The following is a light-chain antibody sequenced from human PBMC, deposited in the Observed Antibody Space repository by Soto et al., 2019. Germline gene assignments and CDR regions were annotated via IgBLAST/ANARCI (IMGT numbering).Light chain of an antibody. V-gene: IGLV1-51*01. CDR2: DNY. Sequence: QSVLTQPPSVSAAPGQNVTISCSGTSSNIGNNYVSWYQHLPGTAPRILIYDNYKRPSGIPDRFSGFKSGTSATLGITGLQTGDEAAYYCGTWDTSLRVFYVFGSGTKVTVL. J-gene: IGLJ1*01. CDR3: GTWDTSLRVFYV. CDR1: SSNIGNNY.